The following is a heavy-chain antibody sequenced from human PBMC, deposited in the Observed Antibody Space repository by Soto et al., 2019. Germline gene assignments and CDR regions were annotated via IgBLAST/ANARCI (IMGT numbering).Heavy chain of an antibody. CDR1: GYTFTSYG. D-gene: IGHD3-22*01. CDR2: ISAYNGNT. CDR3: ARGGYYYDSSGNPYAFDI. J-gene: IGHJ3*02. V-gene: IGHV1-18*04. Sequence: ASVKVSCKASGYTFTSYGISWVRQAPGQWLEWMGWISAYNGNTNYAQKLQGRVTMTTDTSTSTAYMELRSLRSDDTAVYYCARGGYYYDSSGNPYAFDIWGQGTMVTVSS.